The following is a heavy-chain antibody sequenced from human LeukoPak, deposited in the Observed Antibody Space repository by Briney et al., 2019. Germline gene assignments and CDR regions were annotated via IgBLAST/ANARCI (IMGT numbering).Heavy chain of an antibody. CDR3: ARGRYCSGDSCYYFDY. CDR1: GGSISSGGYS. J-gene: IGHJ4*02. Sequence: SQTLSLTCAVSGGSISSGGYSWSWIRQPPGKGLEWIGYIYHSGSTYYNPSLKSRVTISVDRSKNQFSLKLSSVTAADTAVYYCARGRYCSGDSCYYFDYWGQGTLVTVSS. CDR2: IYHSGST. V-gene: IGHV4-30-2*01. D-gene: IGHD2-15*01.